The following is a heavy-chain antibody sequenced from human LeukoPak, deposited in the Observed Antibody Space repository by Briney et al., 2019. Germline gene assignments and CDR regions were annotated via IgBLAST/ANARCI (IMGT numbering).Heavy chain of an antibody. D-gene: IGHD2-2*02. V-gene: IGHV1-8*01. J-gene: IGHJ3*02. CDR1: GYTFTSYD. Sequence: ASVKVSCKASGYTFTSYDINWVRQATGQGLEWMGWMNPNSGNTGYAQKSQGRVTMTRNTSISTAYMELSSLRSEDTDVYYCARGIGPLLYDLDIWGQGTMVTVSS. CDR2: MNPNSGNT. CDR3: ARGIGPLLYDLDI.